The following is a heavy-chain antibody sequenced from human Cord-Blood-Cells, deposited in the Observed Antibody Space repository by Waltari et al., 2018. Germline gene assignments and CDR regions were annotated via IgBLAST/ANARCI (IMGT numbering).Heavy chain of an antibody. J-gene: IGHJ4*02. CDR1: GGSFSGYY. D-gene: IGHD6-13*01. CDR2: INHSGST. CDR3: ARVRGAAAGLDY. V-gene: IGHV4-34*01. Sequence: QVQLQQWGAGLLKPSETLSLTCAVYGGSFSGYYWSWIRQPPGKGLEWIAEINHSGSTNYHPSRKSRVTISVDTSKNQFSLKLSSGTAADTSVYYCARVRGAAAGLDYWGQGTLVTVSS.